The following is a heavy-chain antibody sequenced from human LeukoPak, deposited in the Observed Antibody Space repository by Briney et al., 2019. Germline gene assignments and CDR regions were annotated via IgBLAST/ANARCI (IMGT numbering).Heavy chain of an antibody. D-gene: IGHD2-15*01. J-gene: IGHJ6*03. Sequence: GGSLRLSCAASGFTVSSNFMSWVRQAPGKGLEWVSAIYSGGSTYYADSVKGRFTISRDSSKNTLYLQMHSLRAEDTAVYYCATASYCSGGSCYSDYYYYYYMDIWGKGTTVTVSS. CDR2: IYSGGST. V-gene: IGHV3-53*01. CDR1: GFTVSSNF. CDR3: ATASYCSGGSCYSDYYYYYYMDI.